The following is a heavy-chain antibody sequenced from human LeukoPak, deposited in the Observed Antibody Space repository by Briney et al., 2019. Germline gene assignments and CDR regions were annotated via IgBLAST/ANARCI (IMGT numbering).Heavy chain of an antibody. D-gene: IGHD3-22*01. Sequence: ASVKVSCKASGYTFTSDGISWGRQDPGQGLEWMGWIIAYNGSTNYAQKLQGRVTMTTDTSTSTAYMELRMLRADDTAVYYCARAWGTMILVVAFDIWGQGTMVTVSS. V-gene: IGHV1-18*01. CDR2: IIAYNGST. CDR1: GYTFTSDG. CDR3: ARAWGTMILVVAFDI. J-gene: IGHJ3*02.